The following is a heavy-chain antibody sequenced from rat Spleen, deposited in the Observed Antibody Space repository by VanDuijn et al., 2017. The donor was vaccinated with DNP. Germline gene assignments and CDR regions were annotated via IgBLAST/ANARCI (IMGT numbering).Heavy chain of an antibody. J-gene: IGHJ2*01. CDR3: ARFGGDY. CDR2: ISSGGST. V-gene: IGHV2-6*01. CDR1: GFSLTSYT. Sequence: QVQLKESGPGLVQPSQTLSLTCTVSGFSLTSYTVSWVRQPPGKGLEWIAAISSGGSTYYNSALKSRLSNSRDTAKSQVFLKMNSLQTEDTAMYFCARFGGDYWGQGVMVTVSS. D-gene: IGHD4-6*01.